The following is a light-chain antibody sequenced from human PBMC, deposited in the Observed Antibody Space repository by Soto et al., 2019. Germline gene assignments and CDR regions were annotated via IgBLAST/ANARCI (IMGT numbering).Light chain of an antibody. CDR3: QQYGGSPIN. J-gene: IGKJ5*01. CDR2: GAS. CDR1: QNVLNN. V-gene: IGKV3-15*01. Sequence: IVMTQSPATLSVSPEDGATLSCWASQNVLNNLAWYQQKPGQAPRLLISGASTRATGLPARFSGSGSGTEFTLTISRLEPEDFALYYCQQYGGSPINVGQGTPLEIK.